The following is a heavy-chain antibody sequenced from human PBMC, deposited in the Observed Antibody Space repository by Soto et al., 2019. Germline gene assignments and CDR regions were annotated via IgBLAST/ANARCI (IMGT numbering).Heavy chain of an antibody. CDR1: GFTPTTTP. CDR3: ATSFRYFDN. V-gene: IGHV3-23*01. CDR2: VSGAASHT. Sequence: GGSLRLSCAGSGFTPTTTPLSWVRQPPGKGLEWVATVSGAASHTYYVDSVRGRFFISRDNSKNTVTLQMNNLTVDDTAVYYCATSFRYFDNWGQGTRVTVSS. J-gene: IGHJ4*02. D-gene: IGHD3-9*01.